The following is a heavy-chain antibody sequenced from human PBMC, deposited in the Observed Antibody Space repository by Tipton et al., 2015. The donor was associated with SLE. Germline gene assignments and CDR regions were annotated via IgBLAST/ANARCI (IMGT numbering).Heavy chain of an antibody. D-gene: IGHD1-26*01. CDR2: IYYSGST. CDR1: GGSISSSSYY. V-gene: IGHV4-39*07. J-gene: IGHJ6*03. Sequence: TLSLTCTVSGGSISSSSYYWGWIRQPPGKGLEWIGSIYYSGSTYYNPSLKRRVTMSVDTSKNQFSLKLSSVTAADTAVYYCARVGSSYMDVWGKGTTFNVSS. CDR3: ARVGSSYMDV.